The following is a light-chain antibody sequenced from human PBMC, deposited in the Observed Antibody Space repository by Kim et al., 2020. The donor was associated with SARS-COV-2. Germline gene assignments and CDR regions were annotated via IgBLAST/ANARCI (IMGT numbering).Light chain of an antibody. CDR1: QNVDNNK. CDR2: ASS. CDR3: QQYGRSPLT. Sequence: SPGERATLSCSASQNVDNNKLAWYQQKPGQAPSLLIYASSSRATGIPDRFSGSGSATDFTLTITRLEPEDFALYYCQQYGRSPLTFGGGTKVDIK. J-gene: IGKJ4*01. V-gene: IGKV3-20*01.